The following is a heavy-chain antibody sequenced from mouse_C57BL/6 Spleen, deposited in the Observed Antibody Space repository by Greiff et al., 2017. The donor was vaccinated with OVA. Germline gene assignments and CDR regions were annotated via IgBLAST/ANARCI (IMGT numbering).Heavy chain of an antibody. CDR1: GYTFTSYW. D-gene: IGHD2-5*01. Sequence: QVQLQQPGAELVKPGASVKMSCKASGYTFTSYWITWVKQRPGQGLEWIGDIYPGSGSTNYNEKFKSKATLTVDTSSSTAYMQLSSLTSEDSAVYYCARPSAYYSKGDAMDYWGQGTSVTVSS. CDR2: IYPGSGST. V-gene: IGHV1-55*01. J-gene: IGHJ4*01. CDR3: ARPSAYYSKGDAMDY.